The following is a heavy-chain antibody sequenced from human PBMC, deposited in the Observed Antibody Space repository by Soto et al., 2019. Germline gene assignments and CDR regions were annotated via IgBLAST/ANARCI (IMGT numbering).Heavy chain of an antibody. Sequence: VGSLRLSCASSVFTFSSYAMSCVRHSPGKGLEWVSAISGSGGSTYYADSVKGRFTISRDNSKNTLYLQMNSLRAEDTAVYYCAKDIVVVPAAAYGMDVWGQATTVTVSS. V-gene: IGHV3-23*01. CDR2: ISGSGGST. CDR3: AKDIVVVPAAAYGMDV. D-gene: IGHD2-2*01. J-gene: IGHJ6*02. CDR1: VFTFSSYA.